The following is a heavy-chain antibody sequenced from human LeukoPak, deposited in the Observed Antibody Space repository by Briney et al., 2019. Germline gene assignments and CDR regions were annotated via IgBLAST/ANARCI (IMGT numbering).Heavy chain of an antibody. D-gene: IGHD6-19*01. CDR1: GYSFTSYW. CDR2: IYPDDSDT. J-gene: IGHJ4*02. Sequence: VESLKISCKGSGYSFTSYWIAWVRQMPGKGLEWMGIIYPDDSDTRYSPSFQGQVTITADKSISTAYLQWSSLKASDNAMYYCARQRRSSGWPNDYWGQGTLVTVSS. CDR3: ARQRRSSGWPNDY. V-gene: IGHV5-51*01.